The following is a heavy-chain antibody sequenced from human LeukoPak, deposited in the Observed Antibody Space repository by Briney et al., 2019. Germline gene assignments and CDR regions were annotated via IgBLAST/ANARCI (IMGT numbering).Heavy chain of an antibody. Sequence: PGGSLRLSCAASGFTFSDYYMSWIRQAPGKGLEWVSYISSSGSTTYYADSVKGRFTISRDNAKNSLYLQVNSLRAGDTAVYYCAKDAAVVVVAPPGYWGQGTLVTVSS. CDR2: ISSSGSTT. CDR1: GFTFSDYY. J-gene: IGHJ4*02. CDR3: AKDAAVVVVAPPGY. V-gene: IGHV3-11*01. D-gene: IGHD2-15*01.